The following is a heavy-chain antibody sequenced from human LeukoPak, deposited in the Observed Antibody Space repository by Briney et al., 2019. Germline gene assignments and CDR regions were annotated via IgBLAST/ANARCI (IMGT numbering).Heavy chain of an antibody. CDR2: IYHSGST. J-gene: IGHJ4*02. CDR1: GYSVSSGYY. CDR3: AKDWEWDILTGNRIEY. V-gene: IGHV4-38-2*02. D-gene: IGHD3-9*01. Sequence: SETLSLTCTVSGYSVSSGYYWGWIRQPPGKGLEWIGSIYHSGSTYYNPSLKSRVTISVDTSKNQFSLKLSSVTAADTAVYYCAKDWEWDILTGNRIEYRGQGTLVTVSS.